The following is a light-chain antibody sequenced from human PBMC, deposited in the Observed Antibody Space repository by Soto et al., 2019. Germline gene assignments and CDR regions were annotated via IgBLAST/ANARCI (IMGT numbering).Light chain of an antibody. CDR3: GTWDSGLSVYV. CDR2: DDN. V-gene: IGLV1-51*01. J-gene: IGLJ1*01. CDR1: TSNIGNNY. Sequence: QSVLMQPPSVSAAPGQKVTVPCSGSTSNIGNNYVSCYQHLPGTAPQLLIYDDNKRPSGIHDRFSGSKSGTSATLGITGLQTGDEAEYYCGTWDSGLSVYVFGTGTKVAVL.